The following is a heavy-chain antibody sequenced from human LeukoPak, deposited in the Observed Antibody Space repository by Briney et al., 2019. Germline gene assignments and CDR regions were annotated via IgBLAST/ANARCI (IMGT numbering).Heavy chain of an antibody. CDR1: GYTFTAYY. Sequence: ASVTVSCTASGYTFTAYYMHWVRQAPGQGLEWMGWINPNSGGTNYAQKFQGRVTVTRDTSISTAYMELSRLRSDDTAVYYCARGQEYAFDIWGQGTMVTVSS. D-gene: IGHD3-10*01. CDR3: ARGQEYAFDI. CDR2: INPNSGGT. V-gene: IGHV1-2*02. J-gene: IGHJ3*02.